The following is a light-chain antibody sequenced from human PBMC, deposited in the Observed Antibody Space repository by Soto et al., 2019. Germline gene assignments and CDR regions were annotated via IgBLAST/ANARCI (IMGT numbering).Light chain of an antibody. CDR2: AAS. Sequence: AIQLTQSPSSLSASVGDRVTITCRASQDITSALAWYQQKPGKAPNLLIYAASSLKSGVPSRFSCSGSGTDFTLTISSLQPEDFATYYCQQFNSYVITFGQGTRLETK. CDR1: QDITSA. V-gene: IGKV1-13*02. J-gene: IGKJ5*01. CDR3: QQFNSYVIT.